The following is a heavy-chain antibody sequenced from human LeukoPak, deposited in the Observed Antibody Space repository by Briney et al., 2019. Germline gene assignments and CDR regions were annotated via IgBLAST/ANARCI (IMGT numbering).Heavy chain of an antibody. CDR2: LKQDGSEK. J-gene: IGHJ4*02. Sequence: GGSLRLSCAASGFTFSSYWMSWVRQAPGKGLEWVANLKQDGSEKKYVDSVKGRFTISRDNGKNSLYLQMNSLRAEDTAVYYCAKTLSIAVAGLYYFDYWGQGTLVTVSS. D-gene: IGHD6-19*01. CDR1: GFTFSSYW. V-gene: IGHV3-7*03. CDR3: AKTLSIAVAGLYYFDY.